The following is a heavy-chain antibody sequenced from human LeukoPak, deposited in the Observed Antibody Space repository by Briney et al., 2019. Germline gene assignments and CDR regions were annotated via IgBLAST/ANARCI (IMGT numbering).Heavy chain of an antibody. CDR1: GFTFSSYA. CDR3: AKPQNLYCSGGSCFGFDY. Sequence: GGSLRLSCAASGFTFSSYAMSWVRQAPGKGLEWVSAISGSGGSTYYADSVKGRFTISRDNSKNTLYLQMNSLRAEDTAVYYCAKPQNLYCSGGSCFGFDYWGQGTLVTVSS. CDR2: ISGSGGST. J-gene: IGHJ4*02. D-gene: IGHD2-15*01. V-gene: IGHV3-23*01.